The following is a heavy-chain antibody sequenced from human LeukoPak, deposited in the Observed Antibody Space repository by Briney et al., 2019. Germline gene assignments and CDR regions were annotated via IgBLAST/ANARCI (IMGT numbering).Heavy chain of an antibody. CDR2: INHSGST. V-gene: IGHV4-34*01. Sequence: SETLSLTCAVYGGSFSGYYWSWIREPPGKGLEWIGEINHSGSTNYNPSLKTRVTISVDTSKNQFSLKLSSVTVADTAVYYCARAPGYYYMDVWGKGTTVTVSS. D-gene: IGHD1-1*01. CDR1: GGSFSGYY. CDR3: ARAPGYYYMDV. J-gene: IGHJ6*03.